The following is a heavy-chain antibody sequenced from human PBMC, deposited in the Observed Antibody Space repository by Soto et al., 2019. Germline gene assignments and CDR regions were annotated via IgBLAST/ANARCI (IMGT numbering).Heavy chain of an antibody. V-gene: IGHV4-61*01. D-gene: IGHD2-2*01. J-gene: IGHJ6*02. Sequence: PSETLCLTCTVSGASVNSGNYYRSWIRQPPGKGLEWIGYIYYSGSTNYNPSLKSRVTISLDTSKNQFSLNLSSVTAADTAVYFCARDRAAAIGYYYYYGMDVWGQGTTVTVSS. CDR1: GASVNSGNYY. CDR2: IYYSGST. CDR3: ARDRAAAIGYYYYYGMDV.